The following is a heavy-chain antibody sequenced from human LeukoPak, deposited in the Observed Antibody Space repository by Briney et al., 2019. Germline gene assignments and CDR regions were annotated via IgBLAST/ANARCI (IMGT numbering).Heavy chain of an antibody. CDR2: IYHSGST. D-gene: IGHD5-12*01. CDR3: ARGHIVATWNPDY. J-gene: IGHJ4*02. Sequence: SETLSLTCAVSGGSISSSNWWSWVRQPPGKGLEWIGEIYHSGSTNYNPSLKSRVTISVDKSKNQFSLKLSSVTAADTAVYYCARGHIVATWNPDYWGQGTLVTVSS. V-gene: IGHV4-4*02. CDR1: GGSISSSNW.